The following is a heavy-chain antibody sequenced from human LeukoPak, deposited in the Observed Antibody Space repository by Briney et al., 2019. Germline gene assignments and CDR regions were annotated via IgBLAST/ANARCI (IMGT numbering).Heavy chain of an antibody. CDR2: ISGSSGNT. Sequence: GGSLRLSCAASGFTFSSYAMSWVRQAPGKGLEWVSGISGSSGNTYYADSVKGRFTISRDNSKNTLYLQMNSLRAEDTAVYYCAKAGSGYSYFDHWGQGTLVTVSS. CDR1: GFTFSSYA. J-gene: IGHJ4*02. V-gene: IGHV3-23*01. D-gene: IGHD3-22*01. CDR3: AKAGSGYSYFDH.